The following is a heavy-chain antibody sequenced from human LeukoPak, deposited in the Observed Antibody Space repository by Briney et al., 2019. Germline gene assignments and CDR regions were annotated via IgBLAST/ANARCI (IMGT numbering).Heavy chain of an antibody. CDR3: ARDGIENYFDY. Sequence: PSETLSLTCTVSGASVSSGSYYWSWIRQPPGKGLEWIGYIYYSGSTNYNPSLKSRVTISVDTSKNQFSLKLSSVTAADTAVYYCARDGIENYFDYWGQGTLVTVSS. D-gene: IGHD1-1*01. CDR1: GASVSSGSYY. V-gene: IGHV4-61*01. CDR2: IYYSGST. J-gene: IGHJ4*02.